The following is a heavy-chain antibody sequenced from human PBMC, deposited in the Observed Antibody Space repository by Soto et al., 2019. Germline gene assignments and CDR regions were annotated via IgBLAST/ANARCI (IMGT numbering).Heavy chain of an antibody. CDR1: GFIFNEYG. CDR3: ARWGCSGSNCNLNQRSFDL. Sequence: QVQLVESGGGVVQPGRSLRLSCAASGFIFNEYGMHWVRQAPGKGLEWVAVIWYDGSNKYYADSVKGRFTFSIDNSKNTISLQMNSLRVEDTAIYYCARWGCSGSNCNLNQRSFDLWGQGTLVTVSS. D-gene: IGHD2-15*01. J-gene: IGHJ4*02. CDR2: IWYDGSNK. V-gene: IGHV3-33*01.